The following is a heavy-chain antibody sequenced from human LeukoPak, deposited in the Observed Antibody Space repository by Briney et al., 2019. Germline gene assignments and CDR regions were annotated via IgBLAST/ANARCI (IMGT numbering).Heavy chain of an antibody. CDR2: ISSSGSTI. CDR3: AELGITMIGGV. J-gene: IGHJ6*04. D-gene: IGHD3-10*02. Sequence: GGSLRLSCTVSEFTFSTYEMNWVRQAPGKGLEWVSYISSSGSTIYYADSVKGRFTISRDNAKNSLYLQMNSLRAEDTAVYYCAELGITMIGGVWGKGTTVTISS. V-gene: IGHV3-48*03. CDR1: EFTFSTYE.